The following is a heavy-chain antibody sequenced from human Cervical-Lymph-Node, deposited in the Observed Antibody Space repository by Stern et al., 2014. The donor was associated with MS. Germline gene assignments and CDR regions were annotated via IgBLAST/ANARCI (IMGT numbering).Heavy chain of an antibody. CDR1: GFTVSRDY. V-gene: IGHV3-53*01. D-gene: IGHD1-1*01. CDR3: ARDTSSPERSDW. CDR2: ITNVGST. Sequence: EVQLVESGGGVIQPGGSLRLSCTASGFTVSRDYMTWVRQAPGKGPERVSLITNVGSTFYTDSVKGRFTISRDDSKNTVYLHMTSLRAEDTAMYYCARDTSSPERSDWWGQGTLVTVSS. J-gene: IGHJ4*02.